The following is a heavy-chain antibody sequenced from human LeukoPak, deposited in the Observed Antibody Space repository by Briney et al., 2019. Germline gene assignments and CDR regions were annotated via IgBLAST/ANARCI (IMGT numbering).Heavy chain of an antibody. CDR3: AIIAVGGVDPFDS. CDR1: GGTFSDHA. Sequence: SVKVSCKASGGTFSDHAVSWVRQAPGQGLEWMGRIIPLPGLRSYAQKFQDRVTISADKSTSTAYMELSSLRSEDSALFYCAIIAVGGVDPFDSWGQGTLVTVSS. D-gene: IGHD6-19*01. CDR2: IIPLPGLR. J-gene: IGHJ4*02. V-gene: IGHV1-69*04.